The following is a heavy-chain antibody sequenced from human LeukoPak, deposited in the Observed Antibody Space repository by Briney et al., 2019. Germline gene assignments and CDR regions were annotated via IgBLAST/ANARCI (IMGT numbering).Heavy chain of an antibody. CDR3: ARDLYSGHEGNAFDI. CDR1: GFTFSNYW. D-gene: IGHD5-12*01. Sequence: PGGSLRLSCTASGFTFSNYWMNWVRQAPGKGLQWVGNIKEDGSDKYYVDSVKGRFTISRDNAKNSLYLQMNSLRAEDTAVYYCARDLYSGHEGNAFDIWGQGTMVTVSS. J-gene: IGHJ3*02. V-gene: IGHV3-7*05. CDR2: IKEDGSDK.